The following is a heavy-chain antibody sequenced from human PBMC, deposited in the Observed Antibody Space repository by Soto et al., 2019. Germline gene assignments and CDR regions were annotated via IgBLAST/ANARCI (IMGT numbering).Heavy chain of an antibody. CDR1: GYTFINYG. CDR2: LSAYNGDT. Sequence: QVQLVQSGAEVKKPGASVRVSCKTSGYTFINYGITWVRQAPGQGLEWMGWLSAYNGDTSSSEKLQDRFTMTTDTSTNTVYMDLRSLTSDDTAVYYCARWSAIVGGAEAVDGWGQGTMVIVS. CDR3: ARWSAIVGGAEAVDG. V-gene: IGHV1-18*01. D-gene: IGHD1-26*01. J-gene: IGHJ3*01.